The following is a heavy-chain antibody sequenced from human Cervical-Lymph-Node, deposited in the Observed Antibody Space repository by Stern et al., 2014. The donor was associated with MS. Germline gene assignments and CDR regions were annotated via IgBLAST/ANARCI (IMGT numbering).Heavy chain of an antibody. CDR3: ASLGSGWYRVLDY. Sequence: QLQLQESGPGLVKPSETLSLTCTVSGGSISSSSYYWGWIRQPPGKGLEWIGSIYYSGSTYYNPSLKSRVTISVDTSKNHFSLKRSFVTAADTAVYYCASLGSGWYRVLDYWGQGTLVTVSS. D-gene: IGHD6-19*01. J-gene: IGHJ4*02. CDR1: GGSISSSSYY. V-gene: IGHV4-39*02. CDR2: IYYSGST.